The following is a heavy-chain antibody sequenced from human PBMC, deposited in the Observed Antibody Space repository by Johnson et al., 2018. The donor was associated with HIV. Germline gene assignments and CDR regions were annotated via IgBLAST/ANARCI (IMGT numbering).Heavy chain of an antibody. CDR3: AKDQASVGTGEYAFDI. V-gene: IGHV3-30*18. D-gene: IGHD7-27*01. Sequence: VQLVESGGGVVQPGTSLRLSCAASGFTFGIYGMHWVRQAPGKGLEWVAVISYDGSNKYYADSVKGRFTISRDNSKNTLYLQMNSLRAEDTAVYYCAKDQASVGTGEYAFDIWGQGTMVTVSS. CDR2: ISYDGSNK. CDR1: GFTFGIYG. J-gene: IGHJ3*02.